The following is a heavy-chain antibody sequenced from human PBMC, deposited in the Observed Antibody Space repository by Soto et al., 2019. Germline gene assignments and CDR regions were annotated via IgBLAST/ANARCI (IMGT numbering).Heavy chain of an antibody. Sequence: GGSLRLSCKASGFTFTSSAVQWVRQARGQRLEWIGWIVVGSGNTNYAQKFQERVTITRDMSTSTAYMELSSLRSEDTAVYYCAAGLGAPRGFYWGQGTLVTVSS. CDR3: AAGLGAPRGFY. V-gene: IGHV1-58*01. J-gene: IGHJ4*02. CDR2: IVVGSGNT. CDR1: GFTFTSSA. D-gene: IGHD3-16*01.